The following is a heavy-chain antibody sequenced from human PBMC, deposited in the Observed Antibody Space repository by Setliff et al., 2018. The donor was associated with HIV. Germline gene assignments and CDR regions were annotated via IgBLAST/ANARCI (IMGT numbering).Heavy chain of an antibody. D-gene: IGHD2-2*01. J-gene: IGHJ4*02. V-gene: IGHV1-18*01. CDR1: EAPSADMV. Sequence: ASVKAPARLLEAPSADMVSAGVRQAPGQGLEWMGWISPYNGNTNYVQKLQGRVTITTDTSTSTAYMELRSLRSDDTALYYCARKPTGSPSDYWGQGTLVTVSS. CDR2: ISPYNGNT. CDR3: ARKPTGSPSDY.